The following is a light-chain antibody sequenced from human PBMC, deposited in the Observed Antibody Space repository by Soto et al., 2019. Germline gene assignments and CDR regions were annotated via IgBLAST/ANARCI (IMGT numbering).Light chain of an antibody. CDR1: QSISSY. J-gene: IGKJ1*01. Sequence: DIPMTQSPSSLSVSVGDRVTITCRASQSISSYLNWYQQKPGKAPKVLIYAASSLQSGVPLRFSGSGSGTDFTLTISSLQPEDFATYYCQQSYTIPWTFGQGTKVEIK. CDR3: QQSYTIPWT. CDR2: AAS. V-gene: IGKV1-39*01.